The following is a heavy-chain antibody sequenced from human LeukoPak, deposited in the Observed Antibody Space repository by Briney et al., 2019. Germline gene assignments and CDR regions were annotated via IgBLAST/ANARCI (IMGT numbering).Heavy chain of an antibody. J-gene: IGHJ4*02. CDR1: GGSISSYY. D-gene: IGHD6-19*01. CDR3: ARHVTQWLETYYFDY. Sequence: SETLSLTCTVSGGSISSYYWSWIRQPAGKGLEWIGRIYTSGNTNYNPSLKSRVTISVDTSKNQFSLKLSSVTAADTAVYYCARHVTQWLETYYFDYWGQGTLVTVSS. V-gene: IGHV4-4*07. CDR2: IYTSGNT.